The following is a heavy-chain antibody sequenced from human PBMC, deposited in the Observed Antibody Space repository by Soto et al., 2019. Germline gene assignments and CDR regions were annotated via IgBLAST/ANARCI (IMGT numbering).Heavy chain of an antibody. D-gene: IGHD4-17*01. CDR1: ADTFNSYS. CDR2: ITPVFGTA. CDR3: ARSLEGTTVTNWFDP. V-gene: IGHV1-69*01. Sequence: QVQLVQAGAEVKKPGSSVKVSCKASADTFNSYSLSWLRQAPGQRLEWMGGITPVFGTADYAQSFEDRLTITADDSTSTVSKELSSLRSDDTAVYYCARSLEGTTVTNWFDPWGQGALVTVSS. J-gene: IGHJ5*02.